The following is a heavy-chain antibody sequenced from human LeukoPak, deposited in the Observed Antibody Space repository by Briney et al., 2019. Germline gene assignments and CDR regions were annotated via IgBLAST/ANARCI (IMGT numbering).Heavy chain of an antibody. V-gene: IGHV3-48*01. Sequence: GGSLRLSCAASGLIFSTNSMNWVRQVPGKGLEWISYISSNSATTYYADSVKGRFTISRDNAKNSLYLHMNSLRADDTAVYYCARDTRSLIDYWGQGTLVTVSS. J-gene: IGHJ4*02. CDR3: ARDTRSLIDY. CDR2: ISSNSATT. D-gene: IGHD1-26*01. CDR1: GLIFSTNS.